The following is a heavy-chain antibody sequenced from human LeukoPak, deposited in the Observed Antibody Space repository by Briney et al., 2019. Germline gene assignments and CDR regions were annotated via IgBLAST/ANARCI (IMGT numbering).Heavy chain of an antibody. CDR3: ARYGSGSYFWVDAFDI. CDR2: ISSSSSYI. V-gene: IGHV3-21*01. D-gene: IGHD3-10*01. Sequence: PGGSQRLSCAASGFTFSSYSMNWVRQAPGNGLEWVSSISSSSSYIYYADSVKGRFTISRDNAKNSLYLQMNSLRAEDTAVYYCARYGSGSYFWVDAFDIWGQGTMVTVSS. CDR1: GFTFSSYS. J-gene: IGHJ3*02.